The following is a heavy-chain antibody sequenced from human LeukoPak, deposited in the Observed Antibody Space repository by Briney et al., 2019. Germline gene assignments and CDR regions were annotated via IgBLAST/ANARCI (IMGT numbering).Heavy chain of an antibody. CDR2: IIPILGIA. Sequence: SVKVSCKASGYTFTSYGISWVRQAPGQGLEWMGRIIPILGIANYAQKFQGRVMITADKSTSTAYMELSSLRSEDTAVYYCARGLDYYGSGSYYAVEYFDYWGQGTLVTVSS. D-gene: IGHD3-10*01. J-gene: IGHJ4*02. CDR3: ARGLDYYGSGSYYAVEYFDY. V-gene: IGHV1-69*04. CDR1: GYTFTSYG.